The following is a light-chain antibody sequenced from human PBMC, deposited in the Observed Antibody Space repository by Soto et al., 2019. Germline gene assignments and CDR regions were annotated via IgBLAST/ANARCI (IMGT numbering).Light chain of an antibody. CDR3: QQYGSSGT. CDR1: QSVSNNY. CDR2: GAS. Sequence: EIVLTQSPGTLSLPPGERATLSCRASQSVSNNYLAWYQQKPGQAPRLLICGASNRATGIPDRFSGSGSGTDFTLTISRLEPEDFAVYYCQQYGSSGTFGQGTKVDI. V-gene: IGKV3-20*01. J-gene: IGKJ1*01.